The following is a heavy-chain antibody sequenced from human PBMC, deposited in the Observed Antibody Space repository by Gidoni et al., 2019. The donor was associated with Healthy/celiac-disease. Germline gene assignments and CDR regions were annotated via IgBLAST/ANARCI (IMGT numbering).Heavy chain of an antibody. D-gene: IGHD3-9*01. J-gene: IGHJ4*02. CDR2: IYYSGSA. CDR1: GGSISSSSYS. Sequence: QLQLQESGPGLVKPSETLSLTCTVSGGSISSSSYSWGWIRQPPGKGLEWIVSIYYSGSAYYNPSLKSRVTISVDTSKNQFSLKLSSVTAADTAVYYCARRDTYYDILTGKDILEDYWGQGTLVTVSS. V-gene: IGHV4-39*01. CDR3: ARRDTYYDILTGKDILEDY.